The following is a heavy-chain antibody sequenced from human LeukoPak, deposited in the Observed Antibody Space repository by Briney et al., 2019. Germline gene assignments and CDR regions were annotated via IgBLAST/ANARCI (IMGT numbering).Heavy chain of an antibody. CDR1: GFTFSDYY. V-gene: IGHV3-11*06. D-gene: IGHD3-22*01. CDR3: ARLSYDSSGYYPFDC. Sequence: PGGSLRLSCAASGFTFSDYYMSWIRQAPGKGLEWVAYISRSSSYYADSVKGRFTISRDNATNSLHLQMKSRGAVDTPLYYCARLSYDSSGYYPFDCGGQGSPVTVSS. J-gene: IGHJ4*02. CDR2: ISRSSS.